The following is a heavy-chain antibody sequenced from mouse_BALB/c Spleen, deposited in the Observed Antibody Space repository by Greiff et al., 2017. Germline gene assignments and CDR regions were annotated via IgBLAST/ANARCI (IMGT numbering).Heavy chain of an antibody. V-gene: IGHV5-17*02. CDR1: GFTFSSFG. Sequence: EVMLVESGGGLVQPGGSRKLSCAASGFTFSSFGMHWVRQAPEKGLEWVAYISSGSSTIYYADTVKGRFTISRDNPKNTLFLQMTSLRSEDTAMYYCARDYGSSTYYYAMDYWGQGTSVTVSS. J-gene: IGHJ4*01. CDR2: ISSGSSTI. D-gene: IGHD1-1*01. CDR3: ARDYGSSTYYYAMDY.